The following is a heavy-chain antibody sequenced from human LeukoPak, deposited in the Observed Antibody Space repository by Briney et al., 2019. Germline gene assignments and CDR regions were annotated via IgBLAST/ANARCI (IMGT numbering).Heavy chain of an antibody. CDR2: IKQDGSEK. D-gene: IGHD3-10*01. J-gene: IGHJ3*02. CDR3: ARDRFPMVRVLDAFDI. Sequence: GGSLRLSCAASGFTFSSYWMSWVRQAPGKGLEWVANIKQDGSEKYYVDSVKGRFTISRDNAKNSLYLQMNSLRAEDTAVYYCARDRFPMVRVLDAFDIWGQGTMVTVSS. CDR1: GFTFSSYW. V-gene: IGHV3-7*01.